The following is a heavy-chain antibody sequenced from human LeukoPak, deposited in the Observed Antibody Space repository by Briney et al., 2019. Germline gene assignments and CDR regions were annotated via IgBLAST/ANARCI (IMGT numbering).Heavy chain of an antibody. CDR1: GFTFSRYS. CDR2: ISSSSNYI. V-gene: IGHV3-21*01. D-gene: IGHD1-7*01. CDR3: ARDQGGTIGLYHYYYMDV. Sequence: GGSLRLSCAASGFTFSRYSMSWVRQAPGKGLEWVSSISSSSNYIYYADSLKGRFTISRDNAKNSLYLQMNSLRAEDTAVYYCARDQGGTIGLYHYYYMDVWGKGTTVTVSS. J-gene: IGHJ6*03.